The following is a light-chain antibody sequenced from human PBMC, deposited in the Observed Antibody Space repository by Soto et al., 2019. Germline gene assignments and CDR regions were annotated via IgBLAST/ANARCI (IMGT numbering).Light chain of an antibody. V-gene: IGLV2-11*01. CDR1: SSDVGGYHY. J-gene: IGLJ2*01. CDR3: CPLSDGYLYV. Sequence: QSVLTQPRSVSGSPGQSVTLSCTGTSSDVGGYHYVSWYQHHPGKAPKIIIYDVNKRPSGVPDRFSGSKSGNTASLTISGFHPAEEAALYCCPLSDGYLYVFGGGTKLTVL. CDR2: DVN.